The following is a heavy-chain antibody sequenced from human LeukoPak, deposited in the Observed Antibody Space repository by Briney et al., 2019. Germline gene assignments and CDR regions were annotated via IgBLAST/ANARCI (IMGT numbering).Heavy chain of an antibody. J-gene: IGHJ4*02. CDR1: GYSISSGYY. V-gene: IGHV4-38-2*02. CDR3: ARESYYDSSGYRDLLDY. Sequence: SETLSLTCTVSGYSISSGYYWGWIRQPPGKGLEWIGSIYHSGSTYYNPSLKSRVTISVDTSKNQFSLKLSSVTAADTAVYYCARESYYDSSGYRDLLDYWGQGTLVTVSS. D-gene: IGHD3-22*01. CDR2: IYHSGST.